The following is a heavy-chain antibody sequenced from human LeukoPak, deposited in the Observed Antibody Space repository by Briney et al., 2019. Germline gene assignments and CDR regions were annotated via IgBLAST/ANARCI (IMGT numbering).Heavy chain of an antibody. CDR2: IHHSGDT. J-gene: IGHJ5*01. V-gene: IGHV4-59*08. D-gene: IGHD3-3*02. CDR1: GASIRSSY. CDR3: ARGIGWLGS. Sequence: SETLSPTCSVSGASIRSSYWTWIRQPPGKGLEWIGKIHHSGDTNHNPSLKSRVTVSLDTSRSQFSLRLSSVTAADTAVYYCARGIGWLGSWGQGTLVTVSS.